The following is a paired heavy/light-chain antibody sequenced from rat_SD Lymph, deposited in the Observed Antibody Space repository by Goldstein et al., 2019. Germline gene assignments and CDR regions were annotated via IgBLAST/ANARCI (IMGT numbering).Light chain of an antibody. CDR3: LQYDEYPRT. CDR2: YAT. J-gene: IGKJ1*01. V-gene: IGKV14S4*01. Sequence: DIQLTQSPSSMSASLGDRVSLTCQSSQGIGNYLSWYQHKPGKPPKPMIYYATNLADGVPSRFSGSRSGSDYSLTISSLESEDTTIYYCLQYDEYPRTFGGGTKLELK. CDR1: QGIGNY.
Heavy chain of an antibody. CDR2: ISFDGSST. CDR3: TRGVVTTPFDY. J-gene: IGHJ2*01. D-gene: IGHD1-10*01. Sequence: EVQLVESGGGLVQPGRSMKLSCAASGFTFSNYAMAWVRQAPTKGLEWVATISFDGSSTYYRDSVKGRFTISRHNAKSTLYLQMNSLRSEDTATYYCTRGVVTTPFDYWGQGVMVTVSS. V-gene: IGHV5-46*01. CDR1: GFTFSNYA.